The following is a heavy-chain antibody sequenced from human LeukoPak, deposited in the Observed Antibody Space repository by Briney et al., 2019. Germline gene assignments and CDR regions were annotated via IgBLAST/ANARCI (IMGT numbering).Heavy chain of an antibody. J-gene: IGHJ6*03. D-gene: IGHD3-22*01. CDR3: ARLDYYDSSGYSDYYYYYMNV. V-gene: IGHV1-18*01. Sequence: ASVKVSCKXSGYTFTSDGISWVRQAPGQGLEWMGWISAYNGNTNYSQKLQGRVTMTTDTSTSTAYMELRSLRSDDTAVYYCARLDYYDSSGYSDYYYYYMNVWGKGTTVTVSS. CDR1: GYTFTSDG. CDR2: ISAYNGNT.